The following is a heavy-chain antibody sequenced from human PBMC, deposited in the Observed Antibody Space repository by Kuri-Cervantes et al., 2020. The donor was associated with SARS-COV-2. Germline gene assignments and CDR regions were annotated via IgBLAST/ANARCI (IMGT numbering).Heavy chain of an antibody. CDR3: ARDPNANHNNWFDP. CDR2: ISYDGSNK. CDR1: GFIFGNYG. V-gene: IGHV3-30*19. Sequence: GESLKISCAASGFIFGNYGMHWVRQAPGKGLEWVAVISYDGSNKYYADSVKGRFTISRDNSKNTLYLQMNSLRAEDTAVYYCARDPNANHNNWFDPWGQGTLVTVSS. D-gene: IGHD4/OR15-4a*01. J-gene: IGHJ5*02.